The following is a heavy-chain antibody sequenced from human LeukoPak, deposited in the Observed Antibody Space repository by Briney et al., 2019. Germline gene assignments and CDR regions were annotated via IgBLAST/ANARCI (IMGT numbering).Heavy chain of an antibody. V-gene: IGHV3-21*01. CDR1: GFTFSNYQ. D-gene: IGHD5-18*01. J-gene: IGHJ5*02. Sequence: GGSLRLSCAASGFTFSNYQMNWVRQAPGKGLEWVSCISSSSSYIYYADSVKGRFTISRDNAKNSLFLQMNSLRAEDKAVYYCAREGYSYGYDHWGQGTLVTVSS. CDR3: AREGYSYGYDH. CDR2: ISSSSSYI.